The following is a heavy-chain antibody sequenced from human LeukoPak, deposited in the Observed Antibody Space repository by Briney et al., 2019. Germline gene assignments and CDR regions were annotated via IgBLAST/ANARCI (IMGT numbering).Heavy chain of an antibody. Sequence: GGSLRLSCAASGFTFSSYSMNWVRQAPGKGLEWVSSISSSSSYIYYADSVKGRFTISRDNAKNSLYLQMNSLRAEDTAMYYCARGARGYYFDYWGQGTLVTVSS. CDR1: GFTFSSYS. D-gene: IGHD3-16*01. V-gene: IGHV3-21*01. J-gene: IGHJ4*02. CDR3: ARGARGYYFDY. CDR2: ISSSSSYI.